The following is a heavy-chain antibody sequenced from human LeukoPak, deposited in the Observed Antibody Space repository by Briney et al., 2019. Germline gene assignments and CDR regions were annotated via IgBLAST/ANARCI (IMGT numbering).Heavy chain of an antibody. CDR2: INSDGSST. J-gene: IGHJ4*02. V-gene: IGHV3-74*01. D-gene: IGHD4-11*01. Sequence: PGGSLRLSCAASGFTFSSYWMHWVRQAPGKGLVWVSRINSDGSSTSYADSVKGRFTISRDNAKNTLYLQMNSLRAEDTAVYYCATSDYSNYGDFDYWGQGTLVTVSS. CDR1: GFTFSSYW. CDR3: ATSDYSNYGDFDY.